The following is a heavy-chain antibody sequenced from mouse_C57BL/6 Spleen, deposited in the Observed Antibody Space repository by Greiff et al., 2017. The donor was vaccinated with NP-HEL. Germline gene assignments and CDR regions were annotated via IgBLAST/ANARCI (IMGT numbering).Heavy chain of an antibody. D-gene: IGHD1-1*01. V-gene: IGHV1-50*01. CDR2: IDPADSYT. CDR1: GYTFTSYW. J-gene: IGHJ3*01. CDR3: ASDGYYGSSGFAY. Sequence: VQLQQPGAELVKPGASVKLSCKASGYTFTSYWMQWVKQRPGQGLEWIGEIDPADSYTNYNQKFKGKATLTVDTSSSTAYIQLSSLTSEDSAVYYCASDGYYGSSGFAYWGQGTLVTVSA.